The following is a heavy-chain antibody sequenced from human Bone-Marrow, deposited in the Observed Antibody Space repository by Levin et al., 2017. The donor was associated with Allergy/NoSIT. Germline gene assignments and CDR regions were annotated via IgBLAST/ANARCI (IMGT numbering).Heavy chain of an antibody. CDR3: VREGGGDSDIDPLDY. Sequence: GGSLRLSCAASGFSFSSYDMHWVRQVTGEGLEWVSAIDTAGDTYYPASVKGRFTISRENAENSLYLQMNRLRAGDTAVYFCVREGGGDSDIDPLDYWGQGTLVTVSS. CDR2: IDTAGDT. V-gene: IGHV3-13*04. D-gene: IGHD3-16*01. CDR1: GFSFSSYD. J-gene: IGHJ4*02.